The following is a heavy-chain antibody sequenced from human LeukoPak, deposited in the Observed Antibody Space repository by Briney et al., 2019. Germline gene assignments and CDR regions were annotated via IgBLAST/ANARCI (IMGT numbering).Heavy chain of an antibody. CDR3: AGEYCSGGSCHFDY. V-gene: IGHV4-4*08. J-gene: IGHJ4*02. Sequence: PSETLSLTCTVSSGSISSFYWNWIRQPPGKGLEWIGYIYSSGSTNYNPSLKSRVTISVDTSKNQFSLKLSSVTAADTAVYYCAGEYCSGGSCHFDYWGQGTLVTVSS. D-gene: IGHD2-15*01. CDR1: SGSISSFY. CDR2: IYSSGST.